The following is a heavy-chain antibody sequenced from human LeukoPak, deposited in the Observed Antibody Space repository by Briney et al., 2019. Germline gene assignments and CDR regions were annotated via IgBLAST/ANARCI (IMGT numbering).Heavy chain of an antibody. CDR1: GYSFTSYW. CDR3: ARPSIVGAPTYFDY. V-gene: IGHV5-51*01. CDR2: IYPGDSDT. D-gene: IGHD1-26*01. J-gene: IGHJ4*02. Sequence: GESLQISCKGSGYSFTSYWIGWVRQMPGKGLELMGSIYPGDSDTRYSPSFQGQVTISADKSISTAYLQWSSLKASDTAMYYCARPSIVGAPTYFDYWGQGTLVTVSS.